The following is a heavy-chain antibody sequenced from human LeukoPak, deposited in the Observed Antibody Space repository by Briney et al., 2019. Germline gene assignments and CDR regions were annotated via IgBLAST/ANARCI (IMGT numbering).Heavy chain of an antibody. V-gene: IGHV3-7*03. CDR1: GFTFNSYW. Sequence: GGSLRLSCAASGFTFNSYWMSWVRQAPGKGLEWVANIKQDGSEKYYVDSVKGRFSISRDNAKKSLFLQMNSLRVEDTAIYYCARQSTPHGNFDYWGQGTLVTVSS. CDR3: ARQSTPHGNFDY. J-gene: IGHJ4*02. CDR2: IKQDGSEK. D-gene: IGHD5-24*01.